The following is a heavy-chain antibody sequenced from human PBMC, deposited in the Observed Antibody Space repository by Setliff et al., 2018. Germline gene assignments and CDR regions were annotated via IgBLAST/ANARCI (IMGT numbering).Heavy chain of an antibody. CDR2: ISGAGTTV. CDR3: ARDGVFYAMDF. CDR1: GFSFSDYY. J-gene: IGHJ6*02. V-gene: IGHV3-11*04. D-gene: IGHD3-10*01. Sequence: GGSLRLSCAAAGFSFSDYYMSWVRQAPGKGLEWISKISGAGTTVYYADSVRGRFTISRDNAKNSLYLQMNSLRAEDSAVYYCARDGVFYAMDFWGQGTTVTAP.